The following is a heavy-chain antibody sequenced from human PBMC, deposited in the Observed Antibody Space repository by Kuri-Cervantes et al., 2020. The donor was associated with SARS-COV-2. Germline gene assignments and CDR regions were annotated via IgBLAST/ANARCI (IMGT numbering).Heavy chain of an antibody. CDR3: APYGGERIAVAG. J-gene: IGHJ4*02. V-gene: IGHV1-69*04. CDR2: IIPILGTA. CDR1: GGTLSSYA. D-gene: IGHD6-19*01. Sequence: SVKVSCKASGGTLSSYAISWVRQAPGQGLEWMGRIIPILGTANYAQKFQGRVTITADKSTSTAYMELSSLRSEDTAAYYCAPYGGERIAVAGWGQGTLVTVSS.